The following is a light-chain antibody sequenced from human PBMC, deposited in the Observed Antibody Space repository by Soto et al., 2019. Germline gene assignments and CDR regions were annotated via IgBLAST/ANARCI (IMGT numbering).Light chain of an antibody. Sequence: TQPPAVSGCPGQTVTISCTETTNDSDNYDSVSWYQQAPGTAPKLMIYDVNNRPAGAPDRFTGSTSANTAPLTISGLQAEDENDYFCSLYSSNGSLIFGPRTMITVL. CDR1: TNDSDNYDS. CDR2: DVN. V-gene: IGLV2-18*01. CDR3: SLYSSNGSLI. J-gene: IGLJ1*01.